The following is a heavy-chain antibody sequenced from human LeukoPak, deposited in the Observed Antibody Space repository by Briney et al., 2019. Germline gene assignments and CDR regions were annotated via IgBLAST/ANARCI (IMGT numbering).Heavy chain of an antibody. V-gene: IGHV4-39*01. J-gene: IGHJ5*02. CDR3: ARHAQIGIVGARVKTNWFDP. Sequence: SETLSLTCSVSGGSISSSSYYWGWIRQPPGKGLEWIGSIYYSGSAYYNPSLKSRVTISVDTSKNQFSLKLSSVTAADTAVYYCARHAQIGIVGARVKTNWFDPWGQGTLVTVSS. D-gene: IGHD1-26*01. CDR1: GGSISSSSYY. CDR2: IYYSGSA.